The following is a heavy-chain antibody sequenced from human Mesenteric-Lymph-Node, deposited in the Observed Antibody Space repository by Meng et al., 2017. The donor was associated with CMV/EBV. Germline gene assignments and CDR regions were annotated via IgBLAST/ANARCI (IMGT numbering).Heavy chain of an antibody. CDR2: IYYSGST. V-gene: IGHV4-39*01. CDR3: ARHKDVPALPDL. CDR1: GDSIISTTYY. Sequence: CSVSGDSIISTTYYWGWIRQSPGKGQEWMGSIYYSGSTSYKPSLKSRVTISVDTSKNQFSLKLTSVTAADTAVYYCARHKDVPALPDLWGQGTLVTVSS. J-gene: IGHJ4*02. D-gene: IGHD2-2*01.